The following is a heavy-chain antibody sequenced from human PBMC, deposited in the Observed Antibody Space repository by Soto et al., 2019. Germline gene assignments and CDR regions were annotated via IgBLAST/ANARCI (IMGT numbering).Heavy chain of an antibody. V-gene: IGHV1-18*01. CDR2: ISLYSDGT. CDR3: ARVVPGAEAWFGP. D-gene: IGHD2-2*01. CDR1: GYTFSNYG. Sequence: SVKVSCKTSGYTFSNYGITWVRQAPGQPLEWLGWISLYSDGTNYAQKFQGRVSMTTDTSTTTAYMELRSLRSDDTAVYYCARVVPGAEAWFGPWGQGTLVTVSS. J-gene: IGHJ5*02.